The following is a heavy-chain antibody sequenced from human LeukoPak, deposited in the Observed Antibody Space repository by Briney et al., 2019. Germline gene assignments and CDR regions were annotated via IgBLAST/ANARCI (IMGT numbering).Heavy chain of an antibody. Sequence: ASVKVSCKASGYTFTGYYMHWVRQAPGQGLESMGWINPNSGGTNYAQKFRGRVTMTRDTSISTAYMELSRLRSDDTAVYYCARGLTGNRRSFDFWGQGTLVTVSS. V-gene: IGHV1-2*02. CDR1: GYTFTGYY. CDR2: INPNSGGT. D-gene: IGHD3-10*01. J-gene: IGHJ4*02. CDR3: ARGLTGNRRSFDF.